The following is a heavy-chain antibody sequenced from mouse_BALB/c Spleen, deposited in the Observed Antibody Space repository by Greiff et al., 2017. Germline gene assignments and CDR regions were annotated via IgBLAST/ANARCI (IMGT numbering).Heavy chain of an antibody. CDR1: GYTFTDYN. CDR3: ALRSFAY. Sequence: EVMLVESGPELVKPGASVKIPCKASGYTFTDYNMDWVKQSHGKSLEWIGDINPNNGGTIYNQKFKGKATLTVDKSSSTAYMELRSLTSEDTAVYYCALRSFAYWGQGTLVTVSA. J-gene: IGHJ3*01. D-gene: IGHD1-1*01. CDR2: INPNNGGT. V-gene: IGHV1-18*01.